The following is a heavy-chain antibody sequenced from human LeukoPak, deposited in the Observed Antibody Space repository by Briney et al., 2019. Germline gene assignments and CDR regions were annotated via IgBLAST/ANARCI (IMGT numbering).Heavy chain of an antibody. J-gene: IGHJ4*02. CDR1: GGSISSYY. D-gene: IGHD2-21*02. V-gene: IGHV4-4*07. CDR3: ARDARIYCGGDCYSTGFDY. Sequence: KTSETLSLTCTVSGGSISSYYWSWIRQPAGKGLEWIGRIYTSGSTNYNPSLKSRVTMSVDKSKNQFSLKLSSVTAADTAVYYCARDARIYCGGDCYSTGFDYWGQGTLVTVSS. CDR2: IYTSGST.